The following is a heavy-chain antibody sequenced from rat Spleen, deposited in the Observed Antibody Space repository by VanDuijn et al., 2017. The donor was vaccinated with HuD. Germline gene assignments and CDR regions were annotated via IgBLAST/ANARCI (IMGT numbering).Heavy chain of an antibody. J-gene: IGHJ1*01. CDR2: IWSGGST. CDR1: GFSLTSNG. CDR3: ARSDLYWYFDV. V-gene: IGHV2S8*01. Sequence: QVQLKESGPGLMQPSETLSLTCTVSGFSLTSNGVGWIRQPPGKGLEWIAAIWSGGSTYYNSALKSRLSISRDTSKSQVLLKMNSLQTEDTAMYFCARSDLYWYFDVWGPGTMVTVSS.